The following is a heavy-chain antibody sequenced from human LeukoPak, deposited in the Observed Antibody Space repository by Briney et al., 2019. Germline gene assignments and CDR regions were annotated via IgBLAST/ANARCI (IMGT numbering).Heavy chain of an antibody. CDR2: IDHSGST. CDR1: GGSFSGYY. D-gene: IGHD5-12*01. J-gene: IGHJ5*02. CDR3: ARTKGGYDSFWFDP. Sequence: PSETLSLTCAVYGGSFSGYYWSWIRQPPGKGLEWIGEIDHSGSTNYNPSLKSRVTMSVDTSKNQFSLKLSSVTAADTAVYYCARTKGGYDSFWFDPWGQGTLVTVSS. V-gene: IGHV4-34*01.